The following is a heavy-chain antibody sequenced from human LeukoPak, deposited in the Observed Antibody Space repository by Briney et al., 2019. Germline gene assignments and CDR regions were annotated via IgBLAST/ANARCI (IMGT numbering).Heavy chain of an antibody. CDR1: GFTFCSYG. CDR2: ISYDGSNK. CDR3: AKLAEYYYGSGSSQIDY. Sequence: GGSLRLSCAASGFTFCSYGMHWVRQAPGKGLEWVAVISYDGSNKYYADSVKGRFTISRDNSKNTLYLQMNSLRAEDTAVYYCAKLAEYYYGSGSSQIDYWGQGTLVTVSS. D-gene: IGHD3-10*01. V-gene: IGHV3-30*18. J-gene: IGHJ4*02.